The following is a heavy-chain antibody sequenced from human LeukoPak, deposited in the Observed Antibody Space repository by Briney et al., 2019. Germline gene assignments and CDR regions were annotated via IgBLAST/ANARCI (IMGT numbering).Heavy chain of an antibody. CDR2: ISGNSGDT. CDR1: GFTFSDSY. CDR3: AKDLSRRVAYMDV. J-gene: IGHJ6*03. V-gene: IGHV3-11*05. Sequence: PGGSLRLSCAASGFTFSDSYMTWVRQAPGKGLEWLSYISGNSGDTNYADSVKGRFTISRDNAKNSLYLQMNSLRAEDTAVYYCAKDLSRRVAYMDVWGKGTTVTISS.